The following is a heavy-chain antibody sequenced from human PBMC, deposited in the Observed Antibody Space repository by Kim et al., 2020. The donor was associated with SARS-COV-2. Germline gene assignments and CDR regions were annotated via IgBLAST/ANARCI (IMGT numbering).Heavy chain of an antibody. J-gene: IGHJ6*02. V-gene: IGHV4-59*01. D-gene: IGHD6-19*01. CDR2: IYYSGST. Sequence: SETLSLTCTVSGGSISSYYWSWIRQPPGKGLEWIGYIYYSGSTNYNPSLKSRVTISVDTSKNQFSLKLSSVTAADTAVYYCARYLYSSGWPPHYYGMDVWGQGTTVTVSS. CDR1: GGSISSYY. CDR3: ARYLYSSGWPPHYYGMDV.